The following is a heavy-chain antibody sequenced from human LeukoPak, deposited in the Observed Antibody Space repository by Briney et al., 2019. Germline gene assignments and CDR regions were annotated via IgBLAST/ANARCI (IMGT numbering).Heavy chain of an antibody. CDR2: IYSAGST. CDR3: ARRAGAYTHPYDY. V-gene: IGHV3-53*01. D-gene: IGHD3-16*01. CDR1: GFTVSSNS. J-gene: IGHJ4*02. Sequence: PGGSLRLSCTVSGFTVSSNSMGWVRQAPGKGLEWVSFIYSAGSTHYSDSVKGRFTISIDNSKNTLYLQMNSLRAEDTAVYYCARRAGAYTHPYDYWGQGTLVTVS.